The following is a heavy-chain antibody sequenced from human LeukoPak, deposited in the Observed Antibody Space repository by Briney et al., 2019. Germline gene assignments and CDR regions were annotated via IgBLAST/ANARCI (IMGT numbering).Heavy chain of an antibody. Sequence: GGSLRLSCTASGFTFSSHWMHWVRQAPGKGLVWVSRINFDGSSTNYADSVRGRFTISRDNAKDTLYLQINSLRAEDTAVYYCARGITGKYYYDPWGQGTLVTVSS. V-gene: IGHV3-74*01. D-gene: IGHD3-10*01. J-gene: IGHJ5*02. CDR2: INFDGSST. CDR3: ARGITGKYYYDP. CDR1: GFTFSSHW.